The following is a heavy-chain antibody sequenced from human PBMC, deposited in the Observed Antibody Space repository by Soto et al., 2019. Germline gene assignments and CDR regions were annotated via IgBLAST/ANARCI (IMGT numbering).Heavy chain of an antibody. CDR3: ANAAY. CDR1: GFSFSRAW. Sequence: PGGSLRLSCAASGFSFSRAWMSWVRRAPGKGLEWVANIDQDGSWKDYVASVKGRFTISRDNAENSLFLQMNSLTAEDTAVYYCANAAYWGQGTLVTVSS. CDR2: IDQDGSWK. V-gene: IGHV3-7*01. J-gene: IGHJ4*02.